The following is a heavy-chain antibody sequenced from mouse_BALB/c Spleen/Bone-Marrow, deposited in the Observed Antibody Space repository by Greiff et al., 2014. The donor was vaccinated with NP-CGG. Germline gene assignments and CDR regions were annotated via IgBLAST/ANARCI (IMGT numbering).Heavy chain of an antibody. CDR1: GYTFTSYW. CDR3: ARGGDYYGSSSFAY. CDR2: IAPGSGST. J-gene: IGHJ3*01. D-gene: IGHD1-1*01. Sequence: DLVKPGASVKLSCKASGYTFTSYWISWIKQRPGQGLEWIGRIAPGSGSTYYNEMFKGKATLTVATSSSTAYIQLSSLSSEDSAVYFCARGGDYYGSSSFAYWGQGTLVTVSA. V-gene: IGHV1S41*01.